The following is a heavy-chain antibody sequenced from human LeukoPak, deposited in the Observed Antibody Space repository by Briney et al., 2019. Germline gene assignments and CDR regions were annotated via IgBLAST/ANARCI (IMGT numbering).Heavy chain of an antibody. CDR2: ISYDGSNE. Sequence: QPGGSLRLSCAASGFTFSSYGMHWVRQAPDKGLEWVAVISYDGSNEYYADSVKGRLTVSRDNSKNTLYLQMNSLRAEDTAVFYCAKGQNVDTASLDYWGQGTLVTVSS. V-gene: IGHV3-30*18. CDR1: GFTFSSYG. D-gene: IGHD5-18*01. CDR3: AKGQNVDTASLDY. J-gene: IGHJ4*02.